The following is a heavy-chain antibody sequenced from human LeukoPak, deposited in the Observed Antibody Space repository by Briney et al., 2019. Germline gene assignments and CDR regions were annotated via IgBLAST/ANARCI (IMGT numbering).Heavy chain of an antibody. D-gene: IGHD3-3*01. Sequence: PGGSLRLSCAASGFTFSSYAMHWVRQAPGKGLEWVAVISYDGSNKYYADSVKGRFTISRDNAKNSLYLQMNSLRAEDTAVYYCARVARLRSAFDYWGQGTLVTVSS. CDR3: ARVARLRSAFDY. J-gene: IGHJ4*02. V-gene: IGHV3-30-3*01. CDR1: GFTFSSYA. CDR2: ISYDGSNK.